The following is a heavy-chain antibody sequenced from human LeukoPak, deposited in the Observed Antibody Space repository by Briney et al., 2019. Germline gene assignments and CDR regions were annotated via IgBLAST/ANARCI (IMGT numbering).Heavy chain of an antibody. CDR1: GGSISSYY. Sequence: SETLSLTCTVSGGSISSYYWSWIRQPPGKGLEWIGYIYTSGSTNYNPSLKSRVTISVDTSKNQFSPKLSSVTAADTAVYYCARLRMVLRYYYMDVWGKGTTVTVSS. CDR3: ARLRMVLRYYYMDV. D-gene: IGHD1-14*01. CDR2: IYTSGST. V-gene: IGHV4-4*09. J-gene: IGHJ6*03.